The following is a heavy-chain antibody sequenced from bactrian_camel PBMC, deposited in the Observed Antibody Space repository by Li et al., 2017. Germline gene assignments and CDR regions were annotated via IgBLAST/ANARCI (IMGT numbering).Heavy chain of an antibody. D-gene: IGHD6*01. J-gene: IGHJ4*01. CDR1: GFTFSPYW. CDR2: ISGDSGRT. CDR3: VRDAGTPYGYNY. V-gene: IGHV3S25*01. Sequence: QVQLVESGGGLVQPGGSLRLSCAASGFTFSPYWMDWVRQAPGKGLEWVSLISGDSGRTYYADSVKGRFTISRDNAKNTVYLQMNSLKPEDTAEYYCVRDAGTPYGYNYWGQGTQVTVS.